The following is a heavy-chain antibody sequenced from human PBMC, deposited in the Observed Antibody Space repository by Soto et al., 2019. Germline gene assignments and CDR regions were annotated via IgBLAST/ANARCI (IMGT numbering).Heavy chain of an antibody. D-gene: IGHD6-19*01. Sequence: EVQLVESGGGLVQPGGSLRLSCAASGFTFSSYSMNWVRQAPGKGLEWVSYISSSSSTIYYADSVKGRFTISRDNAKNSLYLQMSSLRAEDTAVYYCARGDGWDPEYFQHWGQGTLVTVSS. CDR2: ISSSSSTI. J-gene: IGHJ1*01. CDR1: GFTFSSYS. CDR3: ARGDGWDPEYFQH. V-gene: IGHV3-48*01.